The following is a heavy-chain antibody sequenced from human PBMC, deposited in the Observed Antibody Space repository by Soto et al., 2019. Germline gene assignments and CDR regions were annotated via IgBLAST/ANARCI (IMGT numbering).Heavy chain of an antibody. D-gene: IGHD6-19*01. CDR2: IYYSGST. CDR1: GGSISSYY. Sequence: QVQLQESGPGLVKPSETLSLTCTVSGGSISSYYWSWIRQPPGKGLEWIGYIYYSGSTNYNPSLKSRVTISVDTSKNLVSLKLSSVTASVTAVDYCARRQLPLNWFDPWGQGTLVTVSS. CDR3: ARRQLPLNWFDP. J-gene: IGHJ5*02. V-gene: IGHV4-59*01.